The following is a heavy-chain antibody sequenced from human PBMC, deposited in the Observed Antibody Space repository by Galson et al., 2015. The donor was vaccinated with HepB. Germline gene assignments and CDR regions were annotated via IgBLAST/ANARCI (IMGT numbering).Heavy chain of an antibody. CDR2: TYYRSKWYN. D-gene: IGHD1-7*01. V-gene: IGHV6-1*01. Sequence: CAISGDSVSSNSAAWNWIRQSPLRGLEWLGRTYYRSKWYNDYAVSVKSRITINPDTSKNQFSLQLNSVTPEDTAVYYCARGGLERNYAACFDYWGQGTLVTVSS. CDR1: GDSVSSNSAA. J-gene: IGHJ4*02. CDR3: ARGGLERNYAACFDY.